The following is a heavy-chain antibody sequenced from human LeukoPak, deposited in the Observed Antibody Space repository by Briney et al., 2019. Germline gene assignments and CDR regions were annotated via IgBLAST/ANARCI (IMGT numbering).Heavy chain of an antibody. CDR2: ISSSSSTI. V-gene: IGHV3-48*01. CDR3: ARAGGKYYYDSSGPDY. CDR1: GFTFSSYS. D-gene: IGHD3-22*01. J-gene: IGHJ4*02. Sequence: GGSLRLSCAASGFTFSSYSMNWVRQAPGKGLDWVSYISSSSSTIYYADSVKGRFTISRDNAKNSLYLQMNSLRAEDTAVYYCARAGGKYYYDSSGPDYWGQGTLVTVSS.